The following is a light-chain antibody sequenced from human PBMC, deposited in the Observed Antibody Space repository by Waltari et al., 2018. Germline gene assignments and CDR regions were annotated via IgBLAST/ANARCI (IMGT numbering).Light chain of an antibody. CDR1: ASNIGSSV. Sequence: QSVLTQPPSASGAPGQTVAISCSGSASNIGSSVVTWYQQLPGTTPTLLSYSNDQRPSVVPGRFSGSKSATSASLAISGLQSEDEAHYYCAAWDDSINGPAFGGGTKLTVL. CDR3: AAWDDSINGPA. J-gene: IGLJ3*02. CDR2: SND. V-gene: IGLV1-44*01.